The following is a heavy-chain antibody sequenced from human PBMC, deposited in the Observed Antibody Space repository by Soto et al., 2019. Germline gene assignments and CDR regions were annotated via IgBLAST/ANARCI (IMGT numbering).Heavy chain of an antibody. D-gene: IGHD2-15*01. CDR2: ISGSGASI. Sequence: GGSLRLSCAASGFTFSSYVMSWVRQAPGKGLEWVSTISGSGASIYDADSVKGRFTISRDNSKNTVYLQMNSLRAEDTAVYYCAKDGLGSCTGGTCYGSDYWGQGTLVTVSS. CDR1: GFTFSSYV. CDR3: AKDGLGSCTGGTCYGSDY. V-gene: IGHV3-23*01. J-gene: IGHJ4*02.